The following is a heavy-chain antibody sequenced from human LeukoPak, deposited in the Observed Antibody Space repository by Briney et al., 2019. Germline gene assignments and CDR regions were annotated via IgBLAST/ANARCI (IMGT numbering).Heavy chain of an antibody. CDR3: AKDVAAAVNALFDY. J-gene: IGHJ4*02. D-gene: IGHD6-13*01. CDR1: GFTVSSYA. V-gene: IGHV3-23*01. Sequence: GVSLRLYCAASGFTVSSYAMSWVRQAPGKGLEWVSAISGSGGGTYYADSVKGRFTISRDNSKNTLYLQMNSLRAEDTAVYYCAKDVAAAVNALFDYWGQGTLVTVSS. CDR2: ISGSGGGT.